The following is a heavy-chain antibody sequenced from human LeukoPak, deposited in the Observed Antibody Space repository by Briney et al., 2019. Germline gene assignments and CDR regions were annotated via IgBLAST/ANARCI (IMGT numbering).Heavy chain of an antibody. CDR3: ARDHSRDGYNSYYFDY. CDR1: GYTFTSYD. CDR2: MNPNSGNT. V-gene: IGHV1-8*01. J-gene: IGHJ4*02. Sequence: ASVKVSCKASGYTFTSYDINWVRQATGQGLEWMGWMNPNSGNTGYAQKFQGRVTMTRDTSTSTVYMELSSLRSEDTAVYYCARDHSRDGYNSYYFDYWGQGTLVTVSS. D-gene: IGHD5-24*01.